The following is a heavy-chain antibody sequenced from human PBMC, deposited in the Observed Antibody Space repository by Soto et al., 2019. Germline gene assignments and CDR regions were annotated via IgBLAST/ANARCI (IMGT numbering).Heavy chain of an antibody. Sequence: GASVKVSCKASGGAFSSYAISWVRQAPGQGLEWMGGIIPIFGTANYAQKFQGRVTITADESTSTAYMELSSLRSEDTAVYYCASGELGCSGGSCYEVLGMDVWGQGTTVTVSS. V-gene: IGHV1-69*13. CDR3: ASGELGCSGGSCYEVLGMDV. J-gene: IGHJ6*02. CDR2: IIPIFGTA. D-gene: IGHD2-15*01. CDR1: GGAFSSYA.